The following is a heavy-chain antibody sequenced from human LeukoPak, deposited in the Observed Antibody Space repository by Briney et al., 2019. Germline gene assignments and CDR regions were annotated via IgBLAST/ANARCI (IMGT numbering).Heavy chain of an antibody. V-gene: IGHV4-59*01. J-gene: IGHJ4*02. CDR2: IYYSGST. D-gene: IGHD4-17*01. CDR3: ARLPTTTVTSRFDY. Sequence: PSETLSLTCTFSGGSISSYYWNWIRQPPGKGLEWIGYIYYSGSTNYNPSLKSRVTISVDTSKNHFSLKLSSVTAADTAIYYCARLPTTTVTSRFDYWGQGTLVTVSS. CDR1: GGSISSYY.